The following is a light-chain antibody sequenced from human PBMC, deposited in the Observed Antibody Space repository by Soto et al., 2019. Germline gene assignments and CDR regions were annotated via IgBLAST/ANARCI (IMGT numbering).Light chain of an antibody. J-gene: IGLJ3*02. CDR1: SSNIGAGYD. Sequence: QSALTQPASVSGAPGQRVTISCTGSSSNIGAGYDVHWYQQLPGTAPKLLIYGNTNRPSGVPDRFSGSKSGTSASLAITGLQAEDEADYYCHSYDSSLSGSVFGGGTKLTVL. V-gene: IGLV1-40*01. CDR3: HSYDSSLSGSV. CDR2: GNT.